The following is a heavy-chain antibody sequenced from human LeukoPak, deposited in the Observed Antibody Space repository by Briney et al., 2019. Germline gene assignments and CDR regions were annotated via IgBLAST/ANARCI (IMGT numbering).Heavy chain of an antibody. J-gene: IGHJ4*02. D-gene: IGHD3-3*01. CDR3: ARALRSYYDFWSGYYPFDY. Sequence: PSETLSLTCTVSGGSVSSGSYYWGWIRQPPGKGLEWIGNIYYSGSTYYNPSLKSRVTISVDTSKNQFSLKLSSVTAADTAVYYCARALRSYYDFWSGYYPFDYWGQGTLVTVSS. CDR2: IYYSGST. CDR1: GGSVSSGSYY. V-gene: IGHV4-39*07.